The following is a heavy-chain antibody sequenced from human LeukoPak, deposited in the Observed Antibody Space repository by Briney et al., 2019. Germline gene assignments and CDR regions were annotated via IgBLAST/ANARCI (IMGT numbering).Heavy chain of an antibody. D-gene: IGHD3-22*01. Sequence: SETLSLTCTVSGGSIGSYYWSWIRQPAGKGLEWIGRIYTSGSTNYNPSLKSRVTMSVDTSKNQFSLKLSSVTAADTAMYYCTGKYYYDSSGYYYADYWGQGTLVTVSS. V-gene: IGHV4-4*07. CDR1: GGSIGSYY. J-gene: IGHJ4*02. CDR2: IYTSGST. CDR3: TGKYYYDSSGYYYADY.